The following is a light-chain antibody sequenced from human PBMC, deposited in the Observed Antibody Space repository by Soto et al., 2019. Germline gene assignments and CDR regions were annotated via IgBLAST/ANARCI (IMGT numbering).Light chain of an antibody. V-gene: IGLV3-21*04. J-gene: IGLJ1*01. CDR3: QVWDSSSDHHV. Sequence: SYELTQPPSVSVAPGKTARITCGGNNIGSKSVHWYQQKPGQAPVLVIYYDSDRPSGIPERFSGSNSGNTATLTISRVEAGDAADYYCQVWDSSSDHHVFGTGTKVTVL. CDR1: NIGSKS. CDR2: YDS.